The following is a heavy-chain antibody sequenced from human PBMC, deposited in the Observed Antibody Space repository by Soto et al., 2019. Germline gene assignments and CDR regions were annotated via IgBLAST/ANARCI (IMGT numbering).Heavy chain of an antibody. V-gene: IGHV3-30*19. Sequence: PGGSLRLSCAASGFTFSTYGMHWLRQAPGKGLEWVAVISYDGNNKCYADSVKGRFTISRDSTKQTLYLQMNSLRPDDTAMYYCARDGVSSTGYTWNYGTYFDNWGQGALVTVAS. CDR1: GFTFSTYG. CDR3: ARDGVSSTGYTWNYGTYFDN. CDR2: ISYDGNNK. J-gene: IGHJ4*02. D-gene: IGHD1-20*01.